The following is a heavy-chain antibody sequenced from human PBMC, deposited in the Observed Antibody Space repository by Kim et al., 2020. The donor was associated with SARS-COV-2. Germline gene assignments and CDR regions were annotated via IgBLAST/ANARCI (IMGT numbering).Heavy chain of an antibody. V-gene: IGHV4-34*01. Sequence: SETLSLTCAVYGGSFSGYYWSWIRQPPGKGLEWIGEINHSGSTNYNPSLKSRVTISVDTSKNQFSLKLSSVTAADTAVYYCARVYLGYCSSTSCYTYSLAFDYWGQGTLVTVSS. CDR2: INHSGST. J-gene: IGHJ4*02. D-gene: IGHD2-2*02. CDR1: GGSFSGYY. CDR3: ARVYLGYCSSTSCYTYSLAFDY.